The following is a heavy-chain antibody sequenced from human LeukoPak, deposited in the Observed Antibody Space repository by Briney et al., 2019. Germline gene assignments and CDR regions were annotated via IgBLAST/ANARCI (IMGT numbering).Heavy chain of an antibody. CDR3: AKPARVGAVDY. CDR1: GYTFSTYA. Sequence: GGSLRLSCAASGYTFSTYAMSWVRQAPGKGLEWLSAISGRGRTTYYADSVKGRFTISRDNSKNTLYLQMNSLRAEDTAIYYCAKPARVGAVDYWGQGTLVTVSS. J-gene: IGHJ4*02. V-gene: IGHV3-23*01. CDR2: ISGRGRTT. D-gene: IGHD6-13*01.